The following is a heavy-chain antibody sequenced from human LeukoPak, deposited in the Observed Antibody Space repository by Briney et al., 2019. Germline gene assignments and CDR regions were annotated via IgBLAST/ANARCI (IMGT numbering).Heavy chain of an antibody. V-gene: IGHV4-4*02. CDR3: ARVVIQLWDSRFDP. J-gene: IGHJ5*02. CDR1: GGSISSSNW. D-gene: IGHD5-18*01. CDR2: IYHSGST. Sequence: KPSETLSLTCAVSGGSISSSNWWSWVRQPPGEGLEWIGEIYHSGSTNYNPSLKSRVTISVDKSKNQFSLKLSSVTAADTAVYYCARVVIQLWDSRFDPWGQGTLVTVSS.